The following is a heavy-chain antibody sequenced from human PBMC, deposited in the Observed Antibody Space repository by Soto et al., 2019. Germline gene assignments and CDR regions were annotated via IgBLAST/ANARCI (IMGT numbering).Heavy chain of an antibody. CDR3: GSRDSGSFGSYYDYGMDV. D-gene: IGHD1-26*01. J-gene: IGHJ6*01. Sequence: QVQLVQSGAEVKKPGSSVKVSCKASGGTFSSYAISWVRQAPGQGLEWMGGIIPIFGTANYAQKFQGRVTITADESTSTPYMELSSLRSEDTAVYYCGSRDSGSFGSYYDYGMDVWGQGTTVIVSS. CDR1: GGTFSSYA. CDR2: IIPIFGTA. V-gene: IGHV1-69*12.